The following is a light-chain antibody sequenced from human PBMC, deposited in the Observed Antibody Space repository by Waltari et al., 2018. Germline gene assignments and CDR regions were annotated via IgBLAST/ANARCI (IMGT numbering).Light chain of an antibody. CDR3: GVWDNSLGTHV. V-gene: IGLV1-51*01. CDR2: DNN. Sequence: QSVLTQPPTLSGDPGQRVTISCTGTSSNLGGFNVYWYQQFPGTAPKLLIYDNNQRPSEISDRFSGSKSGTSASLTITGLQAGDEADYYCGVWDNSLGTHVFGSGTKLTVL. J-gene: IGLJ6*01. CDR1: SSNLGGFN.